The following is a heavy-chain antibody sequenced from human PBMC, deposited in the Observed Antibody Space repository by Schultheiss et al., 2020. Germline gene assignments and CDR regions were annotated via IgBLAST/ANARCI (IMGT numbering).Heavy chain of an antibody. CDR3: AKDPARSTTSGYYYYGMDV. D-gene: IGHD1-14*01. J-gene: IGHJ6*02. CDR1: GFTFSSYG. CDR2: ISYDGSNK. V-gene: IGHV3-30*18. Sequence: GGSLRLSCAASGFTFSSYGMHWVRQAPGKGLEWVAVISYDGSNKYYADSVKGRFTISRDNSKNTLYLQMNSLRAEDTAVYYCAKDPARSTTSGYYYYGMDVWGQGTTVTVSS.